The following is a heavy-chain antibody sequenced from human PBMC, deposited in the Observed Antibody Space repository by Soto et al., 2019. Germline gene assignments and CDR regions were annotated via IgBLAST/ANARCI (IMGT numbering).Heavy chain of an antibody. Sequence: GGALRLSCSASGFTFSGSAIHWVRQASGKGLEWVGRVRTKGASYATTYTASVNGRFTISRDDSKNTAYLQMNSLKTEDTAVYYCTRQVPGFCSGGTCYPHYDPWGQGTLVTVPS. J-gene: IGHJ5*02. V-gene: IGHV3-73*01. CDR3: TRQVPGFCSGGTCYPHYDP. CDR2: VRTKGASYAT. D-gene: IGHD2-15*01. CDR1: GFTFSGSA.